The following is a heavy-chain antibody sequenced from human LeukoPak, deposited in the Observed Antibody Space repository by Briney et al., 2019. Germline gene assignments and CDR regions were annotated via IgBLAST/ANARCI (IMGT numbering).Heavy chain of an antibody. Sequence: GGSLRLSCAASGFTFSFYAMSWVRQAPGQGLEWVSTVLDSGGSTYSADSVKGRFTISRDNSKNTLYLQMNSLRAEDTAVYYCARVSYYGSGSYPLDYWGQGTLVTVSS. D-gene: IGHD3-10*01. CDR3: ARVSYYGSGSYPLDY. J-gene: IGHJ4*02. CDR1: GFTFSFYA. V-gene: IGHV3-23*01. CDR2: VLDSGGST.